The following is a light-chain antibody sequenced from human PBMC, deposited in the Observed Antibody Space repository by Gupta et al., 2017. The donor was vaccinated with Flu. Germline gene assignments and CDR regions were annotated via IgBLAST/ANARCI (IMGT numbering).Light chain of an antibody. V-gene: IGKV3-20*01. CDR1: QSVSSSY. Sequence: QSPGTLSLSPGERATLSCRASQSVSSSYLAWDQQKPGQAPRLLIYGASSRATGIPDRFSGSGSGTDFTLTISRLEPEDFAVYYCQQYGSSFGGGTKVEIK. CDR3: QQYGSS. CDR2: GAS. J-gene: IGKJ4*01.